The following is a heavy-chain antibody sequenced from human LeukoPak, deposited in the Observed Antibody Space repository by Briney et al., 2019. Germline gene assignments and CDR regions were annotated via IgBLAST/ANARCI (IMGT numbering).Heavy chain of an antibody. J-gene: IGHJ4*02. D-gene: IGHD5-18*01. Sequence: SETLSLTCTVSGGSISGYYWSWIRQPAGKGPEWIGRILTSGNTNYNPSLKSRVTMSVDTSKNQFSLKLSSVTAADTAVYYCARQYIYGGRDFDYWGQGTLVTVSS. CDR2: ILTSGNT. CDR3: ARQYIYGGRDFDY. CDR1: GGSISGYY. V-gene: IGHV4-4*07.